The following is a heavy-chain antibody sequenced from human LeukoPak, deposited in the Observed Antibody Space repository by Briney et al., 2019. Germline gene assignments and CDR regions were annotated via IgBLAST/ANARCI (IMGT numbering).Heavy chain of an antibody. Sequence: SETLSLTCTVSGGSTSSYYWSWIRQPPGKGLEWIGYIYYSGSTNYNPSLKSRVTISVDTSKNQFSLKLSSVTAADTGVYYCARGVPAGDANWLDRWG. CDR2: IYYSGST. V-gene: IGHV4-59*01. J-gene: IGHJ5*02. CDR3: ARGVPAGDANWLDR. CDR1: GGSTSSYY. D-gene: IGHD2-2*01.